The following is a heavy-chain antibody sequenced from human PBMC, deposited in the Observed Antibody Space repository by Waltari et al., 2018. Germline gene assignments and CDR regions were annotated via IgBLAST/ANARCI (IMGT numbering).Heavy chain of an antibody. CDR3: ARQYSTSHSDY. D-gene: IGHD6-13*01. J-gene: IGHJ4*02. CDR2: TYYSGTT. V-gene: IGHV4-31*03. CDR1: GGSISRGGLF. Sequence: QVQLQESGPGLVKPSQTLSLTCSVSGGSISRGGLFWSWIRQQPRRGLEWIGYTYYSGTTSYNPSLKSRVTISVATSRNQFSLKLSSVTAADTAVYYCARQYSTSHSDYWGPGTLVTVSS.